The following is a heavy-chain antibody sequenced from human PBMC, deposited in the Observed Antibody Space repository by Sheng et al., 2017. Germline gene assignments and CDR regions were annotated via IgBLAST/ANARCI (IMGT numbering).Heavy chain of an antibody. Sequence: QVQLQESGPGLVKPSETLSLTCTVSGYSISSGYYWGWIRQPPGKGLEWIGSIYHSGSTYYNPSLKSRVTISVDTSKNQFSLKLSSVTAADTAVYYCASIGGTTPIDYVGPGNPGHRLL. D-gene: IGHD1-26*01. V-gene: IGHV4-38-2*02. CDR2: IYHSGST. CDR1: GYSISSGYY. J-gene: IGHJ4*02. CDR3: ASIGGTTPIDY.